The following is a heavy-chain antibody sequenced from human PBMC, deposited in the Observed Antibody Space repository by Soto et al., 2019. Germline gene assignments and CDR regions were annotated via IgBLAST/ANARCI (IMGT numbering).Heavy chain of an antibody. D-gene: IGHD2-15*01. Sequence: EVQLLESGGGLVQPGGSLRLSCAASGFTFSSYAMSWVRQAPGKGLEWVSAISGSGGSTYYADSLKGRFTISRDNSKNTLYLQMNSLRAEDTAVYYCAKGAFIVVVVAATNWFDPCGQGTLVTVSS. CDR2: ISGSGGST. J-gene: IGHJ5*02. CDR1: GFTFSSYA. CDR3: AKGAFIVVVVAATNWFDP. V-gene: IGHV3-23*01.